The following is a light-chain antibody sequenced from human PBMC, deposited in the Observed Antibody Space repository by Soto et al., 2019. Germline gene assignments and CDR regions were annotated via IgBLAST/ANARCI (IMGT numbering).Light chain of an antibody. CDR2: EVS. J-gene: IGLJ1*01. V-gene: IGLV2-14*01. CDR1: SSDVGGYNY. Sequence: QSVLTQPASVSGSPGQSITISCTGTSSDVGGYNYVSWYQQHPGKAPKLIIYEVSDRPSGVSNGFAGSKSGNTASLTIAGLQAEDEADYYCSSYTSSSLYVFGTGTKVTVL. CDR3: SSYTSSSLYV.